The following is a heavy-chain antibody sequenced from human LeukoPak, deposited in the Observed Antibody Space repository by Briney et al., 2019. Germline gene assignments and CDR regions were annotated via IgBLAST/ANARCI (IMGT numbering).Heavy chain of an antibody. V-gene: IGHV3-48*01. CDR1: GFTFSSYS. Sequence: GGSLRLSCAASGFTFSSYSMNWVRQAPGKGLEWVSYISSSSSTIYYADSVKGRFTIPRDNAKNSLYLQMNSLRAEDTAVYYCARDARYYYYYGMDVWGQGTTVTVSS. CDR2: ISSSSSTI. CDR3: ARDARYYYYYGMDV. D-gene: IGHD6-6*01. J-gene: IGHJ6*02.